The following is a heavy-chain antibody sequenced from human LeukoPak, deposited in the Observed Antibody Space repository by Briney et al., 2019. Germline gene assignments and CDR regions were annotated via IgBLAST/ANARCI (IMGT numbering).Heavy chain of an antibody. J-gene: IGHJ3*02. V-gene: IGHV3-23*01. CDR3: ARTATDAFDI. D-gene: IGHD2-21*02. CDR1: GFTFSSYA. CDR2: IKDSGGST. Sequence: GGSLRLSCATSGFTFSSYAMSWVRQAPGKGLEWVSAIKDSGGSTVYADSVKGWFTISRDNAKNTLYLQMNSLRAEDTAVYYCARTATDAFDIWGQGTMVTVSS.